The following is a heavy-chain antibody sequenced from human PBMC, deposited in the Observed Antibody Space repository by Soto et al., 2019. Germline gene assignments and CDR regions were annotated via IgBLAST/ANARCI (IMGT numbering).Heavy chain of an antibody. D-gene: IGHD3-10*01. CDR3: ASAKPGRRSFDP. Sequence: QVQLVQSGAEVKKPGSSVKVSCKASGGTFSSYAISWVRQAPGQGLEWMGGSIPIFGTANYAQKFQGRVKITADESTSTAYMELSSMRSEDTAVYYCASAKPGRRSFDPWGQGTLVTVSS. CDR1: GGTFSSYA. V-gene: IGHV1-69*12. CDR2: SIPIFGTA. J-gene: IGHJ5*02.